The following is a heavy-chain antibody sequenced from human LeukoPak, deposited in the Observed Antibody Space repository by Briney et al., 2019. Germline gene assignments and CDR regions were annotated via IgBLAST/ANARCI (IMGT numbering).Heavy chain of an antibody. J-gene: IGHJ1*01. Sequence: GGPLRLSCAASGFTFSSYAMSWLRQAPGKGLEWVSAISGSGGSTYYADSVKGRFTISRDTSKNTLYLQMNSLRAEDTAVYYCAKDPGTVIAVAGTFQHWGQGTLVTVSS. V-gene: IGHV3-23*01. CDR1: GFTFSSYA. CDR3: AKDPGTVIAVAGTFQH. D-gene: IGHD6-19*01. CDR2: ISGSGGST.